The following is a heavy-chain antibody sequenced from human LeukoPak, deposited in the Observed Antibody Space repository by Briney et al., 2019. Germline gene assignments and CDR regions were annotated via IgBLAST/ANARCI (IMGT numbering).Heavy chain of an antibody. J-gene: IGHJ4*02. CDR3: AREEDGSGSYVDHKTGDY. CDR1: GFTFSDYY. D-gene: IGHD3-10*01. CDR2: ISKTDSST. Sequence: PGGSLRLSCTASGFTFSDYYMSWIRQAPGKGLEWVSYISKTDSSTNYADSVRGRFTISRDDAKRSLYLQMNSLRAEDTAVYYCAREEDGSGSYVDHKTGDYWGQGILVTVSS. V-gene: IGHV3-11*04.